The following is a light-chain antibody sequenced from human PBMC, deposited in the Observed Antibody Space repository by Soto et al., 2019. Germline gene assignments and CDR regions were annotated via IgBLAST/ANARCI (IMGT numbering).Light chain of an antibody. CDR3: SSYAGSNSVV. Sequence: QSVLTQPPSASGSPGQSVTISCTGTSSDVGGYKYVSWYQQHPGKAPKLMIYEVSQRPSGVPDRFSGSKSGNTASLTVSGLQAEDEADYYCSSYAGSNSVVFGGGTKLTVL. CDR1: SSDVGGYKY. J-gene: IGLJ2*01. CDR2: EVS. V-gene: IGLV2-8*01.